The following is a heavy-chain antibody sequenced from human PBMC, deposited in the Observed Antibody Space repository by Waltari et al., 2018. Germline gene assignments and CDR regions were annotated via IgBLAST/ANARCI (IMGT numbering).Heavy chain of an antibody. Sequence: EEQLLESGGDLVQPGGSLSLPCAASGFSFSSFVMSWVRQAPGKGLEWVSSISGTGADTYYADSVKGRFTISRLNSENTLYLQMSSLRVEDTAVYYCVKDNLYRCFDPWGQGTLVTVSS. CDR1: GFSFSSFV. CDR2: ISGTGADT. CDR3: VKDNLYRCFDP. D-gene: IGHD3-16*01. J-gene: IGHJ5*02. V-gene: IGHV3-23*01.